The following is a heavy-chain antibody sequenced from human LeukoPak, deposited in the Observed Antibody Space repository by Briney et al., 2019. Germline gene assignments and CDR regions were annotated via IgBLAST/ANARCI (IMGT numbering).Heavy chain of an antibody. Sequence: GGSLRLSCAASGFTFSSYAMHWVRQAPGKGLEWVAVISYDGSNKYYADSVKGRFTISRDNSKNTLYLQMNSLRAEDTAVYYCARGLVLVPIYNWFDLWGQGTLVTVSS. CDR2: ISYDGSNK. D-gene: IGHD6-13*01. CDR3: ARGLVLVPIYNWFDL. V-gene: IGHV3-30-3*01. J-gene: IGHJ5*02. CDR1: GFTFSSYA.